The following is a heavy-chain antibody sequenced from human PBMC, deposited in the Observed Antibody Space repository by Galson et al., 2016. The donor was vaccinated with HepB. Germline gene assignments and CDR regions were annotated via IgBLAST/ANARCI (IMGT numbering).Heavy chain of an antibody. J-gene: IGHJ4*02. D-gene: IGHD6-6*01. CDR1: GFNFSSYW. V-gene: IGHV3-7*01. CDR2: IKEDGSDM. CDR3: ARFVELDSSFDF. Sequence: SLRLSCATSGFNFSSYWMSWVRQAPGKGLEWVANIKEDGSDMFRVESVRGRFIISRDNTKNSLHLRMDSLRVDDTAVYYCARFVELDSSFDFWGQGTLVTVSS.